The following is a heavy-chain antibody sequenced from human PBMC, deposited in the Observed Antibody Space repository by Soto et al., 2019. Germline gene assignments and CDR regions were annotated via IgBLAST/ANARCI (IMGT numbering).Heavy chain of an antibody. CDR3: ARDGSRKSYDFATDYCYSYYMDV. J-gene: IGHJ6*03. V-gene: IGHV1-3*01. CDR2: INAGNGNT. Sequence: QVQLVQSGAEVKKPGASVKVSCKASGYTFSSYAMHWVRQAPGQRPEWMGWINAGNGNTKYSENFQGRVTFTRDTSASKAYMELRSARSADTAVYYCARDGSRKSYDFATDYCYSYYMDVWGKGTTVIVSS. CDR1: GYTFSSYA. D-gene: IGHD3-3*01.